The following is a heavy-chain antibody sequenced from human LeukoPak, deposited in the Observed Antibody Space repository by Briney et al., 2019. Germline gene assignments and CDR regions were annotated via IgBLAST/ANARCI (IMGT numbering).Heavy chain of an antibody. V-gene: IGHV1-2*02. CDR3: ARVRRPATATSVDPFDY. CDR1: GYTFTGYY. CDR2: INPNSGGT. J-gene: IGHJ4*02. D-gene: IGHD2-15*01. Sequence: GASVKVSCKASGYTFTGYYMHWVRQAPGQGLEWMGWINPNSGGTNYAQKFQGRVTMTRDTSISTAYMELSRLRSDDTAVYYCARVRRPATATSVDPFDYWGQGTLVTVSS.